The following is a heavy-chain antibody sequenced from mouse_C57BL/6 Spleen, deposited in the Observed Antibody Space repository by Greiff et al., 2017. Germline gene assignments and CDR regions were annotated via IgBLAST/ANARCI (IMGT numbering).Heavy chain of an antibody. CDR2: IDHSDSYT. CDR1: GYTFTSYW. Sequence: VQLQQPGAELVMPGASVKLSCKASGYTFTSYWMHWVKQRPGQGLEWIGEIDHSDSYTNYNQKFKGKATLTVDKSSSTAYMQLSSLTSEDSAVYYCARGQTAQATLGAMDYWGQGTSVTVSS. J-gene: IGHJ4*01. CDR3: ARGQTAQATLGAMDY. D-gene: IGHD3-2*02. V-gene: IGHV1-69*01.